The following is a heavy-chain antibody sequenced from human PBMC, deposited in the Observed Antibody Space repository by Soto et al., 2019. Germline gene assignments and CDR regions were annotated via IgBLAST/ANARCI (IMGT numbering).Heavy chain of an antibody. D-gene: IGHD6-13*01. CDR2: ISGGTSST. J-gene: IGHJ4*02. Sequence: EVQLLESGGGLVQPGGSLRLSCAASGFTFSSYAMSWVRQAPGKGLEWVSAISGGTSSTYYADSVKGRFTISRDNSKNTRCLYMSSLRAEGTAVYYCAKERWAAAGTPTLDYWGQGTLVTVSS. CDR3: AKERWAAAGTPTLDY. V-gene: IGHV3-23*01. CDR1: GFTFSSYA.